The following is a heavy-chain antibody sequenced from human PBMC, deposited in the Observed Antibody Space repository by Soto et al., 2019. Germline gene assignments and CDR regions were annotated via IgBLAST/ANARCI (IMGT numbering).Heavy chain of an antibody. CDR3: ARQVPLYRGWGYYCAMDF. CDR2: IFPGDSDT. Sequence: GETLTISCKASGFSLNTYWIAWDRQMPGKGLEWMGAIFPGDSDTKYSPSFEGQVTISADRSTSTAYVQWDSLRASDSARYYCARQVPLYRGWGYYCAMDFWGPGTLVTVSS. J-gene: IGHJ6*02. CDR1: GFSLNTYW. D-gene: IGHD2-21*01. V-gene: IGHV5-51*01.